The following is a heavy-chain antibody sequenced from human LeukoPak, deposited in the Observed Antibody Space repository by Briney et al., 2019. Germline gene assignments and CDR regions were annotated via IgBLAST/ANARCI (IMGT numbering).Heavy chain of an antibody. CDR1: GYTFTGYY. V-gene: IGHV1-2*06. CDR3: TRGGSLCSGTSCFLNWFDR. D-gene: IGHD2-2*01. J-gene: IGHJ5*02. Sequence: GASVKVSCKASGYTFTGYYMHWVRQAPGQGLEWMGRINPNSGGTNYAQKFQGRVTVTRDTSISTAYLDLSSLMFDDTAIYYCTRGGSLCSGTSCFLNWFDRWGQGTLVTVSS. CDR2: INPNSGGT.